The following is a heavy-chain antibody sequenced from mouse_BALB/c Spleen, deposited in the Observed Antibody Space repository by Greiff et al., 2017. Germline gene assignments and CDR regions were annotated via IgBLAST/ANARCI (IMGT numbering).Heavy chain of an antibody. CDR2: IYPGDGDT. CDR3: ANEAYYRYDDGWDYFDY. V-gene: IGHV1-80*01. J-gene: IGHJ2*01. Sequence: QVQLQQSGAELVRPGSSVKISCKASGYAFSSYWMNWVKQRPGQGLEWIGQIYPGDGDTNYNGKFKGKATLTADKSSSTAYMQLSSLTSEDSAVYFCANEAYYRYDDGWDYFDYWGQVTTLTVSS. CDR1: GYAFSSYW. D-gene: IGHD2-14*01.